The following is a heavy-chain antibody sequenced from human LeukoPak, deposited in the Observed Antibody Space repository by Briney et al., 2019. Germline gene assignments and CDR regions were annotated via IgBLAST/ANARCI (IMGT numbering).Heavy chain of an antibody. CDR3: ARVKALSGTTTGGMDV. J-gene: IGHJ6*02. D-gene: IGHD1-20*01. CDR2: ISSSGTTV. V-gene: IGHV3-48*03. CDR1: GFTFRSYE. Sequence: GGSLRLSCAASGFTFRSYEMNWVRQAPGKGLDWVSYISSSGTTVYYADSVRGRFTVSRDNGKNSLYLQMNSLRAEDTAVYYCARVKALSGTTTGGMDVWGQGTTVTVSS.